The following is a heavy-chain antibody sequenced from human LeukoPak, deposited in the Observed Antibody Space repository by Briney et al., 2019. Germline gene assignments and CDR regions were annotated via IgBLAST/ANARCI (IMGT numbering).Heavy chain of an antibody. CDR2: MNPNSGNT. J-gene: IGHJ4*02. V-gene: IGHV1-8*01. Sequence: ASVKVSCKASGYTFTSYDINWVRQATGQGLEWMGWMNPNSGNTGYAQKFQGRVTMTRNTSISTACMELSSLRSEDTAVYYCARVGSITGTKGFFGYWGQGTLVTVSS. D-gene: IGHD1-20*01. CDR3: ARVGSITGTKGFFGY. CDR1: GYTFTSYD.